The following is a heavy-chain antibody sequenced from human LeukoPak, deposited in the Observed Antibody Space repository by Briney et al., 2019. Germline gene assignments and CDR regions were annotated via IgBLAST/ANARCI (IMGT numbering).Heavy chain of an antibody. J-gene: IGHJ4*02. D-gene: IGHD2-2*01. V-gene: IGHV3-23*01. CDR1: GFTFSSYA. CDR3: AKVPLVVPAALSYFDY. Sequence: GGSLRLSCAASGFTFSSYAMSWVRQAPGKGLEWVSAISGSGGSTYYADSVKGRFTISRDNSKNTLYLQMNSLRAEDTAVYYCAKVPLVVPAALSYFDYWGQGTLVTVSS. CDR2: ISGSGGST.